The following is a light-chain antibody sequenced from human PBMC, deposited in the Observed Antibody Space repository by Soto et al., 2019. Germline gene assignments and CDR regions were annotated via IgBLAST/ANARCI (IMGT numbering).Light chain of an antibody. V-gene: IGLV1-47*02. CDR1: TSNIGSNS. CDR2: TDD. Sequence: QSVLSQPPSASATPGQKVTISCSGGTSNIGSNSVYWYQQLPGAAPKLLIYTDDQRPSGVPDRFSGSKSGTSASLAISGLRSEDEADYHCAAWDDSLNGVVFGGGTKLTVL. CDR3: AAWDDSLNGVV. J-gene: IGLJ2*01.